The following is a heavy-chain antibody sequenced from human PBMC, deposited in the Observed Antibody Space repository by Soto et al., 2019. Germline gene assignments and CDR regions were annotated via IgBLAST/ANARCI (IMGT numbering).Heavy chain of an antibody. Sequence: EVQLVESGGGLVQPGGSLRLSCEASGFTFRNYDMHWVRQGTGKGMEWVSGISAAGDPDYADSVDGRCTTSRENAQNAFFLQMNSLRVGDTAVYYWASTDRDFYGLDVWGPATTVIVSS. CDR2: ISAAGDP. CDR3: ASTDRDFYGLDV. J-gene: IGHJ6*02. CDR1: GFTFRNYD. V-gene: IGHV3-13*05.